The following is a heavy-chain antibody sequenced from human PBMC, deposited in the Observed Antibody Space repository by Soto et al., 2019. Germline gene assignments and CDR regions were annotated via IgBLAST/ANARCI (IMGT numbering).Heavy chain of an antibody. J-gene: IGHJ4*02. V-gene: IGHV3-30*04. D-gene: IGHD3-10*01. CDR3: VRSRSGAVPDSFAY. CDR2: ISKDGSVI. CDR1: GFMFSRYA. Sequence: QVQLVESGGGVVPPGRSLRLSCAASGFMFSRYAMHWVRQAPGKGLEWVAVISKDGSVIYYADSVKGRFTISRDKYKNMVYLQLNSLRDEDTAVFYCVRSRSGAVPDSFAYWGQGTLVTVAS.